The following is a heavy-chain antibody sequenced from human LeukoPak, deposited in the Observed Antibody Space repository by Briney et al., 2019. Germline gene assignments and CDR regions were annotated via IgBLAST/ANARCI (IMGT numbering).Heavy chain of an antibody. J-gene: IGHJ6*02. CDR1: GGTFGSYA. D-gene: IGHD2-2*01. V-gene: IGHV1-69*13. CDR3: ASPIVVVPAARNYGMDV. Sequence: ASVTVSCKASGGTFGSYAISWVRQAPGQGLEWMGGIIPIFGTANYAQKFQGRVTITADESTSTAYMELSSQRSEDTAVYYCASPIVVVPAARNYGMDVWGQGTTVTVSS. CDR2: IIPIFGTA.